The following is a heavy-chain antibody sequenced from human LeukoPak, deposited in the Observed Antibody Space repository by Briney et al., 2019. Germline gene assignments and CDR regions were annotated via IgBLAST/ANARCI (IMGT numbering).Heavy chain of an antibody. CDR2: INHSGST. CDR3: ARANPYCSGGSCYFAN. V-gene: IGHV4-34*01. CDR1: GVSFSGYY. D-gene: IGHD2-15*01. Sequence: KASETLSLTCAVYGVSFSGYYWSWIRQPPGKGLEWIGEINHSGSTNYNPSLKSRVTISVDTSKNQFSLKLSSVTAADTAVYYCARANPYCSGGSCYFANWGQGTMVTVSS. J-gene: IGHJ3*01.